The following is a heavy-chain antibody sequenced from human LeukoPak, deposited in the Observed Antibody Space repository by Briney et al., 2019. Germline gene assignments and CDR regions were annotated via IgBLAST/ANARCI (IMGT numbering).Heavy chain of an antibody. J-gene: IGHJ4*02. CDR3: AKAGSGRYYFDY. CDR2: ISWNSGSI. D-gene: IGHD6-19*01. V-gene: IGHV3-9*03. Sequence: GGSLRLSCAASGFTFSSYTMSWVRQAPGKGLEWVSGISWNSGSIVYADSVKGRFTISRDNAKNSLYLQMNSLRAEDMALYYCAKAGSGRYYFDYWGQGTLVTVSS. CDR1: GFTFSSYT.